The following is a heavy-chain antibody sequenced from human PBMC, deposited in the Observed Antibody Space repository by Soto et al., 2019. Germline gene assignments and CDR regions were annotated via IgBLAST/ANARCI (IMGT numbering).Heavy chain of an antibody. D-gene: IGHD1-26*01. CDR1: GYTFTSYY. CDR3: ARGYTFPFDP. CDR2: VNPSGST. V-gene: IGHV1-46*01. J-gene: IGHJ5*02. Sequence: ASVKVSCKASGYTFTSYYMNWVRQAPGKGLEWMGKVNPSGSTNQAQKFQGRVTMTSDASTSTVYMELSSLTSEDTAVYYCARGYTFPFDPWGQGTLVTVS.